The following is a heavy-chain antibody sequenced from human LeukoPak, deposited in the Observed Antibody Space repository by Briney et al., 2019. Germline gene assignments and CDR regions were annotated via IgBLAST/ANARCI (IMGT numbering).Heavy chain of an antibody. D-gene: IGHD4-11*01. J-gene: IGHJ4*02. CDR2: IYPGDSDT. CDR1: GYSFTSYW. V-gene: IGHV5-51*01. CDR3: ARGGGTTVTPTDFDY. Sequence: GESLKISCKGSGYSFTSYWIGWVRQMPGKGLEWMGIIYPGDSDTRYSPSFQGQVPISADNSISTAYLQWSSLKASDTAMYYCARGGGTTVTPTDFDYWGQGTLVTVSS.